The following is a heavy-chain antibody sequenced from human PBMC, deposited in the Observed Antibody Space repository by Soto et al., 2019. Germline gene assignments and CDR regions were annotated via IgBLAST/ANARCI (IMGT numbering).Heavy chain of an antibody. J-gene: IGHJ4*02. D-gene: IGHD6-19*01. CDR1: GSITNHH. CDR2: FNPSGLST. CDR3: AKVTHRGPIAVAGPLGS. Sequence: QVHLVQSGAEVKKPGASVNVSCQASGSITNHHMHWVRQAPGQRLEWMGIFNPSGLSTTYAQKFQGRVTITRDTSTSTGYMELSSLTSEDTAVYFCAKVTHRGPIAVAGPLGSWGQGTLVIVSS. V-gene: IGHV1-46*01.